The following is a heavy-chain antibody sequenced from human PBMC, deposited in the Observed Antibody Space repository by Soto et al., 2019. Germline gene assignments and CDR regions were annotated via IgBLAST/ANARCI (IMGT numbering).Heavy chain of an antibody. V-gene: IGHV4-59*01. Sequence: LSLTCTVSGGSISSYYWSWIRQPPGKGLEWIGYIFYSGSTNYNPSLKSRVTISVDTSKNQFSLKLSSVTAADTAVYYCARERKDYYDSSGYFDYWGQGTLVTVSS. CDR2: IFYSGST. J-gene: IGHJ4*02. CDR1: GGSISSYY. D-gene: IGHD3-22*01. CDR3: ARERKDYYDSSGYFDY.